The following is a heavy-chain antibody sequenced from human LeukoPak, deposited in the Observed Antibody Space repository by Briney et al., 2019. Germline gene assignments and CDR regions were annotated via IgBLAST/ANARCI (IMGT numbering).Heavy chain of an antibody. CDR1: GFTFSSSG. CDR2: IWFDGTNK. V-gene: IGHV3-33*01. J-gene: IGHJ2*01. Sequence: GSLRLSCAASGFTFSSSGMHWVRQAPGKGLEWVTIIWFDGTNKYYADSVKGRFSISRDNSKNTLYLQMNSLRPEDTAVYYCARDRGTTSSSGWYFDPWGRGTLVTVSS. CDR3: ARDRGTTSSSGWYFDP. D-gene: IGHD2-2*01.